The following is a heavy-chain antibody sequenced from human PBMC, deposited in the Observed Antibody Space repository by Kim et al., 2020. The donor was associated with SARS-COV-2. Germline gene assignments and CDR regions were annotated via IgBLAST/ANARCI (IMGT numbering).Heavy chain of an antibody. V-gene: IGHV4-59*01. CDR3: ARVGSSGWYVYYFDY. D-gene: IGHD6-19*01. Sequence: PSLHRRVTIAVDTSKNQCSLKLSAVTAADTAVYYCARVGSSGWYVYYFDYWGQGTLVTVSS. J-gene: IGHJ4*02.